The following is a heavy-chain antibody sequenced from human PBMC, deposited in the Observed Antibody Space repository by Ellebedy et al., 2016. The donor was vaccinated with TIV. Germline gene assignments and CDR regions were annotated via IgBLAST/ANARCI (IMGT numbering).Heavy chain of an antibody. CDR3: GKSHVRILGYFDH. D-gene: IGHD1-26*01. J-gene: IGHJ4*02. CDR1: GFDFSDCG. CDR2: TSRTGNTT. V-gene: IGHV3-23*01. Sequence: GESLKISCAASGFDFSDCGMSWVRQAPGKGLEWVSGTSRTGNTTYYADSVKGRFTILRDNSRNTVTLQMNRLRVEDTAIYDCGKSHVRILGYFDHWGPGTPVTVSS.